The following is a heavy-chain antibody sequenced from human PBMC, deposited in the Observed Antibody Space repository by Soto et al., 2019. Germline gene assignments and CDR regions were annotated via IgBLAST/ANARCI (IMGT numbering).Heavy chain of an antibody. Sequence: QVQLQESGPGLVKPSETLSLTCIVSGGSISGSTYYWGWIRQPPGKGLEWIGSVYSDGTTYYNPSLKSRVTVSVDKSMNKFSLRLSSVPAAETALYFCARGGISRIYQLRPFDPWGQGTLVTVSS. J-gene: IGHJ5*02. D-gene: IGHD2-2*01. V-gene: IGHV4-39*01. CDR2: VYSDGTT. CDR1: GGSISGSTYY. CDR3: ARGGISRIYQLRPFDP.